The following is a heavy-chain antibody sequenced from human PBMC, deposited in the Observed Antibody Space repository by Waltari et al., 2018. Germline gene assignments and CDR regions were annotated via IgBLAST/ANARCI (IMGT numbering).Heavy chain of an antibody. Sequence: EVQLLESGGGLVQPGGSLRLSCAASGLPFVNSSMPCVRPSLGKGLEWVSSIIGPALTTFYADSVKGRFSISRDNSKKTLYLQINGLTADDTAVYYCAKVAGIAAAEFHFDFWGRGTLVTVSS. CDR1: GLPFVNSS. CDR3: AKVAGIAAAEFHFDF. CDR2: IIGPALTT. D-gene: IGHD6-13*01. V-gene: IGHV3-23*01. J-gene: IGHJ4*02.